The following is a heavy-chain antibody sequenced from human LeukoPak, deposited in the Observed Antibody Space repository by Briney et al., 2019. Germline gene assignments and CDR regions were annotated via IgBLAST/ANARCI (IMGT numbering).Heavy chain of an antibody. V-gene: IGHV3-30*18. J-gene: IGHJ4*02. D-gene: IGHD3-22*01. CDR1: GFTFSSYG. CDR2: ISYDGSNK. Sequence: PGGSLRLSCAASGFTFSSYGMHWVRQAPGKVLEWVAVISYDGSNKYYADSVKGRFTISRDNSKNTLYLQMNSLRAEDTAVYYCAKDRSNYYDSSGYSDYWGQGTLVTVSS. CDR3: AKDRSNYYDSSGYSDY.